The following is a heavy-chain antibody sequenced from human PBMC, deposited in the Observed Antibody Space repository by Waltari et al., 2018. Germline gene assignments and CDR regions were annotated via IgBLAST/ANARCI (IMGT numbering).Heavy chain of an antibody. V-gene: IGHV1-2*02. CDR3: ARAMVKSAFDI. CDR2: INPNSGGT. Sequence: INPNSGGTNYAQKFQGRVTMTRDTSISTAYMELSRLRSDDTAVYYCARAMVKSAFDIWGQGTMVTVSS. J-gene: IGHJ3*02. D-gene: IGHD5-18*01.